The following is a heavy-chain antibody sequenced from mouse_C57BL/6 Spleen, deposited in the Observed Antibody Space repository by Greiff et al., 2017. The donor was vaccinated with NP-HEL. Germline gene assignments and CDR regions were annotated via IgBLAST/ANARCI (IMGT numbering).Heavy chain of an antibody. D-gene: IGHD1-1*02. V-gene: IGHV1-78*01. Sequence: VQLQQSDAELVQPGASVKISCKVSGYTFTDHPIHCMKPSPDPALDWIGYISPRAGSTKYNEKLKGKSTLTAGKSSSTAYMQLNSPTSEDSAVYFCARKRLGGAMDYWSKGASVT. CDR2: ISPRAGST. CDR1: GYTFTDHP. CDR3: ARKRLGGAMDY. J-gene: IGHJ4*01.